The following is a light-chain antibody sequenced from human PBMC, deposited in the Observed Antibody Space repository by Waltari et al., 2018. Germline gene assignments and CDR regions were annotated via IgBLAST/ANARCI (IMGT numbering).Light chain of an antibody. CDR2: GAS. CDR1: LNRLHSSNNKNY. CDR3: QQYYDPPYS. V-gene: IGKV4-1*01. Sequence: IVVSQSPDPLPLPLGETASLCRKSRLNRLHSSNNKNYLAWYQHKQGKPPQLLIYGASSRECGVPDRFSGSGSGTDFTLTISSLQAEDVAVYYCQQYYDPPYSFGQGTKVEIK. J-gene: IGKJ2*01.